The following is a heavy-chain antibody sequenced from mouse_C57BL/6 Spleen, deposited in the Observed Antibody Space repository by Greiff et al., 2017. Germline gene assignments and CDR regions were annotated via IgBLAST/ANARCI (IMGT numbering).Heavy chain of an antibody. V-gene: IGHV1-74*01. D-gene: IGHD1-1*01. CDR2: IHPSDSDT. CDR1: GYTFTSYW. CDR3: APLYYFSPGFDY. J-gene: IGHJ2*01. Sequence: QVQLKESGAELVKPGASVKVSCKASGYTFTSYWMHWVKQRPGQGLEWIGRIHPSDSDTNYNQKFKGKATLTADKSSSTAYMQLSSLTSEDSAVYYCAPLYYFSPGFDYWGQGTTLTVSS.